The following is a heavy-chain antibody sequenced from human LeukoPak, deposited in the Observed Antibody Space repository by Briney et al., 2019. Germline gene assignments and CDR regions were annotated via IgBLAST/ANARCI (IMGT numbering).Heavy chain of an antibody. CDR1: GYTFTGYY. Sequence: ASVKVSCKASGYTFTGYYMHWVRQAPGQGLEWMGWINPNSGGTNYAQKFQGRVTMTRDTSISTAYMELSRLRSDDTAVYYCARDLGKQWLVRDFDYWGQGTLVTVSS. V-gene: IGHV1-2*02. J-gene: IGHJ4*02. D-gene: IGHD6-19*01. CDR3: ARDLGKQWLVRDFDY. CDR2: INPNSGGT.